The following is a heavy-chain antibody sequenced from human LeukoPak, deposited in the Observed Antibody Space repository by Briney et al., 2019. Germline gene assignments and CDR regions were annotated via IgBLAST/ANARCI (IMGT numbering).Heavy chain of an antibody. CDR2: ISTSSSYI. J-gene: IGHJ4*02. Sequence: GGSLRLSCAASGFTLSTYNMKWVRQAPRKGLEWVSSISTSSSYIYYADSVKGRFTISRDNARNSLYLQMNSLRAEDTAVYYCARSYYSSSCPDYWGQGTLVTVSS. CDR1: GFTLSTYN. D-gene: IGHD6-13*01. V-gene: IGHV3-21*01. CDR3: ARSYYSSSCPDY.